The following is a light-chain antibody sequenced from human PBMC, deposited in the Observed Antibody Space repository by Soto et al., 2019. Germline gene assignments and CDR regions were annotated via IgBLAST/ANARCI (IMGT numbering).Light chain of an antibody. CDR1: SSNIGAGYD. V-gene: IGLV1-40*01. J-gene: IGLJ2*01. Sequence: QSALTQPPSVSGAPGQRVTISCTGSSSNIGAGYDVHWYQQFPGTAPKLLIYGNSNRPSGVPARFSGSKSGSSASLAITGLQAEGEADYYCQSYDSSLTGPKVLFGGGTKLTVL. CDR3: QSYDSSLTGPKVL. CDR2: GNS.